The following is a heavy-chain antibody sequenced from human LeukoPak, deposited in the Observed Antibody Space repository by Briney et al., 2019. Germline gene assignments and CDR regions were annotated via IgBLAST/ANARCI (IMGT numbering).Heavy chain of an antibody. CDR2: IYHSGST. J-gene: IGHJ4*02. V-gene: IGHV4-38-2*02. CDR1: GYSISSGFY. D-gene: IGHD6-13*01. Sequence: SETLSLTCTVSGYSISSGFYWGWIRQPPGKGLEWIGSIYHSGSTYYNPSLKSRVTISVDTSKNQFSLKLSSVTAADTAVYYCARDLEYSSSWLWGQGTLVTVSS. CDR3: ARDLEYSSSWL.